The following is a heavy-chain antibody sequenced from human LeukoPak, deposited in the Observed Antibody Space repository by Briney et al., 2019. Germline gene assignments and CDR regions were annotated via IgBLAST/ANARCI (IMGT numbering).Heavy chain of an antibody. CDR1: GYTFTGHP. CDR2: INPNSGVT. CDR3: ARDSVRGIITLDY. J-gene: IGHJ4*02. Sequence: ASVKVSCKASGYTFTGHPLHWVRQAPGQGPEWMGWINPNSGVTDYAQRFQGRATMTRDTSISTAYMELSRLTSDDTALYYCARDSVRGIITLDYWGQGTLVTVSS. V-gene: IGHV1-2*02. D-gene: IGHD3-10*01.